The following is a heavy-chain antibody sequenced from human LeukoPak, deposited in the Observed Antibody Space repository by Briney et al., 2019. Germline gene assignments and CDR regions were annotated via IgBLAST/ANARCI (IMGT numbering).Heavy chain of an antibody. D-gene: IGHD2-15*01. V-gene: IGHV3-23*01. CDR3: ARGCSGGSCHHDAFDI. Sequence: GGSLRLSCAASGFTFSSYAMSWVRQAPGKGLEWVSAISGSGGSTYYADSVKGQFTISRDNSKNTLYLQMNSLRAEDTAVYYCARGCSGGSCHHDAFDIWGQGTMVTVSS. J-gene: IGHJ3*02. CDR1: GFTFSSYA. CDR2: ISGSGGST.